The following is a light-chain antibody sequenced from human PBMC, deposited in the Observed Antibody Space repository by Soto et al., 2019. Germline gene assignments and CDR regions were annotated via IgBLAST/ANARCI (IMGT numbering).Light chain of an antibody. CDR3: SSYTSSSTYV. Sequence: SVLTQAASVSGSPGQSITISCTGTSSDVGGYNYVSWYQQHPGKAPKLMIYDVSNRPSGVSNRFSGSKSGNTASLTISGLQAEDEADYYCSSYTSSSTYVFGTGTKVTVL. CDR2: DVS. V-gene: IGLV2-14*01. CDR1: SSDVGGYNY. J-gene: IGLJ1*01.